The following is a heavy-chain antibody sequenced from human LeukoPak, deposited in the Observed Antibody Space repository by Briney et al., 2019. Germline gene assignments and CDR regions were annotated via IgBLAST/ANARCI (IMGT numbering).Heavy chain of an antibody. V-gene: IGHV3-23*01. CDR2: VRGGDAGT. Sequence: GGSLRLSCAASGFTFSSYAMNWVRQAPGKGLEWVSAVRGGDAGTSYADSVKGRFTISRDNSKNTLYLQMNSLRADDTAVYYCAKNRGGSYYSGSDYWGQGILVTVSS. CDR3: AKNRGGSYYSGSDY. D-gene: IGHD1-26*01. CDR1: GFTFSSYA. J-gene: IGHJ4*02.